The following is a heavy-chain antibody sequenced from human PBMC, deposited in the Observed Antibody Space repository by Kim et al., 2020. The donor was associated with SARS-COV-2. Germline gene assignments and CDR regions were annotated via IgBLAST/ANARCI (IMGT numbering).Heavy chain of an antibody. J-gene: IGHJ4*02. D-gene: IGHD5-18*01. CDR3: TTIQLWLGAVDY. Sequence: EYAASVKGRFTISRDDSKSIAYLQMNSLKTEDTAVYYCTTIQLWLGAVDYWGQGTLVTVSS. V-gene: IGHV3-49*02.